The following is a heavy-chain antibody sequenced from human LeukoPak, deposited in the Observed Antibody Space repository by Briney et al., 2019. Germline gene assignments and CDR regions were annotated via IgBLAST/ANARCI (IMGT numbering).Heavy chain of an antibody. CDR3: AKEEMPHAFDL. Sequence: GGSLRLSCATSGFSFRRYAMNWVRQAPGRGLEWVAVISGPGPSTVYADSVKGRFTISRDNSKNTLFLQLDSLRVEDTAIYYCAKEEMPHAFDLWGQGTMVTVSS. D-gene: IGHD5-24*01. V-gene: IGHV3-23*01. J-gene: IGHJ3*01. CDR2: ISGPGPST. CDR1: GFSFRRYA.